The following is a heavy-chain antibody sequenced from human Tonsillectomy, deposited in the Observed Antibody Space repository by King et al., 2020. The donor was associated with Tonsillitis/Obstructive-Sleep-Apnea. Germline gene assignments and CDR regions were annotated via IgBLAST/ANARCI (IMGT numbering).Heavy chain of an antibody. Sequence: LQLQESGPGLVKPSETLSLTCTVSGGSISSSSYYWGWIRQPPGKGLEWIGSIYYSGSTYYNPSLKSRVTISVDTSKNQFSLKLSSVTAADTAVYYCARPSSGYVNIVATTDYYDYMDVWGKGTTVTVSS. D-gene: IGHD5-12*01. V-gene: IGHV4-39*01. CDR1: GGSISSSSYY. CDR3: ARPSSGYVNIVATTDYYDYMDV. J-gene: IGHJ6*03. CDR2: IYYSGST.